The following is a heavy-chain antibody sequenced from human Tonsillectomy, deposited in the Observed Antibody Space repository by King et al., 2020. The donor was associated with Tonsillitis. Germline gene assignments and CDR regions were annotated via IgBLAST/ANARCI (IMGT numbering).Heavy chain of an antibody. CDR3: AKDSGWSDYYYYYYGMDV. D-gene: IGHD6-19*01. CDR1: EFSFSSYG. V-gene: IGHV3-30*18. J-gene: IGHJ6*02. CDR2: ISNDGSSK. Sequence: VQLVESGGGVVQPGRSLRLSCEASEFSFSSYGMHWVRQAPGKGLEWVAVISNDGSSKYYVDSVKGRFTISRDNSKNTLYLQMNSLRAEDTAVYYCAKDSGWSDYYYYYYGMDVWGQGTTVTVSS.